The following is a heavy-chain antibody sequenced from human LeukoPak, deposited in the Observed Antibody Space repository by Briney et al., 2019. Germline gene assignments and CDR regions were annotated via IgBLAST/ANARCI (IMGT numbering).Heavy chain of an antibody. CDR2: INPNSGGT. CDR3: ARDNEWLGHFDY. D-gene: IGHD6-19*01. J-gene: IGHJ4*02. V-gene: IGHV1-2*02. Sequence: ASVKVSCKASGYTFTGYYMHWVRQAPGQGLEWMGWINPNSGGTNYAQKFQGRVTMTRDTSISTAYMELSRLRSDDTAVYYCARDNEWLGHFDYWGQGTLVAVSS. CDR1: GYTFTGYY.